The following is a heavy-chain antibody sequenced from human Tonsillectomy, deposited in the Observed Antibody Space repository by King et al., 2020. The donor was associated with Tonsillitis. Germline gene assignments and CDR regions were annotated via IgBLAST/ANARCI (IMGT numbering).Heavy chain of an antibody. Sequence: VQLQESGPGLVKPSETLSLTCTVSGGSISSYYWSWIRQPPGKGLEWIGYIYYSGSTNYNPSLKSRVTISVDTSQNQFSRKLSAVTAADTAVYYCARDQKYYDSSGYYRGGFDYWGQGTLVTVSS. V-gene: IGHV4-59*01. D-gene: IGHD3-22*01. CDR2: IYYSGST. J-gene: IGHJ4*02. CDR1: GGSISSYY. CDR3: ARDQKYYDSSGYYRGGFDY.